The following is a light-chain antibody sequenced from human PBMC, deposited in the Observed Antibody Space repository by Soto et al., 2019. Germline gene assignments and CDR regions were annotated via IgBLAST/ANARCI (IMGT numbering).Light chain of an antibody. Sequence: IQLTQSPSSLSASVGDRVTITCRASQGISSYLGWYQQKPGKAPKLLMYGASSLQSGVPSRFTGSGSGTEFTLSISSLQPDDFATYYCQQYNSYSRTFIQGTKVDIK. CDR1: QGISSY. CDR2: GAS. CDR3: QQYNSYSRT. V-gene: IGKV1-5*01. J-gene: IGKJ1*01.